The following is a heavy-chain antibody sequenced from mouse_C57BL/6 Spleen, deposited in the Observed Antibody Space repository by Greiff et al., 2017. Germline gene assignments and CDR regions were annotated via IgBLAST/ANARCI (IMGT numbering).Heavy chain of an antibody. Sequence: QVQLQQSGPELVKPGASVKISCKASGYAFSSSWMNWVKQRPGKGLEWIGRIYPGDGDTNYNGKFKGKATLTADKSSSTAYMQLSSLTSEDSAVYFCARDSPNAMDYWGQGTSVTVSS. CDR3: ARDSPNAMDY. D-gene: IGHD2-12*01. V-gene: IGHV1-82*01. J-gene: IGHJ4*01. CDR1: GYAFSSSW. CDR2: IYPGDGDT.